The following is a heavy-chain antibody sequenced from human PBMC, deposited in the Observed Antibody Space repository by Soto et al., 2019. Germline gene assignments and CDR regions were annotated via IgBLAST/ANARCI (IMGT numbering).Heavy chain of an antibody. J-gene: IGHJ6*02. Sequence: SETLSLTCAVFGGSFSDYFWSWVRQFPGKGLEWIGGINQNGLTNYNPSLQSRITISMDKSNNQFSLKLSSVTAADTAVYYCAGSGYYHNSGMDVWGQGTTVTVSS. V-gene: IGHV4-34*01. CDR3: AGSGYYHNSGMDV. D-gene: IGHD3-22*01. CDR2: INQNGLT. CDR1: GGSFSDYF.